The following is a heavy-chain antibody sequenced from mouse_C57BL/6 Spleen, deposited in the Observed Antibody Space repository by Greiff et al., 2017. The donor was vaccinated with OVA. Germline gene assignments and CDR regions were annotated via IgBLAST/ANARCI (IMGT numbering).Heavy chain of an antibody. V-gene: IGHV1-82*01. CDR1: GYAFSSSW. CDR3: AIYYDGSSPFDY. D-gene: IGHD1-1*01. J-gene: IGHJ2*01. Sequence: VQLQQSGPELVKPGASVKISCKASGYAFSSSWMNWVKQRPGKGLEWIGRIYPGDGDTNYNGKFKGKATLTADKSSSTAYMQLSSLTAEDSAVYFCAIYYDGSSPFDYWGQGTTLTVSS. CDR2: IYPGDGDT.